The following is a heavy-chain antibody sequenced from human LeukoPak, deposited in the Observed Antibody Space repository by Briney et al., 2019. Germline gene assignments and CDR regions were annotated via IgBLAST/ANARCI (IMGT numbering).Heavy chain of an antibody. V-gene: IGHV1-8*01. CDR2: MNPNSGNT. CDR1: GYTFTSYD. J-gene: IGHJ6*02. D-gene: IGHD6-6*01. CDR3: AREGVEYSRVYYYGMDV. Sequence: ASVKVSCKASGYTFTSYDINWVRQATGQGLEWMGWMNPNSGNTGYAQRFQGRVTMTRNTSRSTAYMELSSLRSEDTAVYYCAREGVEYSRVYYYGMDVWGQGTTVTVSS.